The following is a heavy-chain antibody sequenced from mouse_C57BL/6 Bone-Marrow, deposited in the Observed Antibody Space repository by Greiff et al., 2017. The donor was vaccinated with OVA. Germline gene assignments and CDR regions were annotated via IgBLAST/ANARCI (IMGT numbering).Heavy chain of an antibody. CDR2: IDPENGDT. CDR3: TTELQAWFAY. D-gene: IGHD1-3*01. V-gene: IGHV14-4*01. Sequence: VQLQQSGAELVRPGASVKLSCTASGFNIKDDYMHWVKQRPEQGLEWIGWIDPENGDTEYASKFQGKATITADTSSNTAYLQLSSLTSEDTAVYYCTTELQAWFAYWGQGTLVTVSA. J-gene: IGHJ3*01. CDR1: GFNIKDDY.